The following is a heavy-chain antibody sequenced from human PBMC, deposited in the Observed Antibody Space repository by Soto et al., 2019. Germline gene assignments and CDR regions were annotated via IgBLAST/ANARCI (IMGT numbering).Heavy chain of an antibody. D-gene: IGHD6-13*01. CDR2: ISGSGSSI. V-gene: IGHV3-23*01. CDR1: GFTFSNYA. CDR3: SKGGDSSSWKNWFDP. J-gene: IGHJ5*02. Sequence: EVQLLESGGGLVQPGGSLRLSCAASGFTFSNYAMTWVRQAPGKGLEWVSGISGSGSSIYYADSVKGRFTISRDNSKNTLYLPMKSLRAEDTAVYYCSKGGDSSSWKNWFDPWGQGPLVTVSS.